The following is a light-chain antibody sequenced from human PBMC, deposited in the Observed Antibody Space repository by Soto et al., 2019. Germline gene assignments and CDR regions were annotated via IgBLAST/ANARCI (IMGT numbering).Light chain of an antibody. CDR3: QQYGTSPRT. Sequence: EIVLTQSPGTLSLSPGERATLSCRASQSVRNRYMAWYQQKPGQAPRLLMYDASRRATVIPDRFSGSGSGTDFTLTISRLEPEDFAVYHCQQYGTSPRTFGQGTKVEIK. CDR1: QSVRNRY. J-gene: IGKJ1*01. V-gene: IGKV3-20*01. CDR2: DAS.